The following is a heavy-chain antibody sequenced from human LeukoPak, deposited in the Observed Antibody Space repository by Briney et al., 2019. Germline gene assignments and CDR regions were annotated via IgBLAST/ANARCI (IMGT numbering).Heavy chain of an antibody. CDR3: TRDPSDDPSFDY. D-gene: IGHD3-16*01. J-gene: IGHJ4*02. Sequence: GGSLRLSCAATGFTVSNNYMSWVRQAPGKGLEWVSVIYSGGSTYYADSVKGRFTISRDKSKNTLYFQMNSLRVEDTAVYYCTRDPSDDPSFDYWGQGTLVTVSS. CDR1: GFTVSNNY. V-gene: IGHV3-53*01. CDR2: IYSGGST.